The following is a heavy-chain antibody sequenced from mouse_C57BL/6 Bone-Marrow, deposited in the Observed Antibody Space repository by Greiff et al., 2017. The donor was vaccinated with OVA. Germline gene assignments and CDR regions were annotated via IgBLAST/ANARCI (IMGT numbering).Heavy chain of an antibody. CDR2: ISSGGSYT. J-gene: IGHJ1*03. D-gene: IGHD1-1*01. V-gene: IGHV5-6*01. CDR3: ARPPLYYGSSYGYFDV. Sequence: EVHLVESGGDLVKPGGSLKLSCAASGFTFSSYGMSWVRQTPDKRLEWVATISSGGSYTYYPDSVKGRFTISRDNAKNTLYLQMSSLKSEDTAMYYCARPPLYYGSSYGYFDVWGTGTTVTVSS. CDR1: GFTFSSYG.